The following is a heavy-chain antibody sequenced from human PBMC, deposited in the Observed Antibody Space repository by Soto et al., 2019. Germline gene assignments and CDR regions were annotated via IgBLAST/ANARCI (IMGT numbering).Heavy chain of an antibody. V-gene: IGHV1-46*03. CDR1: GYTFTSYY. Sequence: ASVRVSCKASGYTFTSYYMHWVRRAPGQGLEWMGIINPSGGSTSYAQKFQGRVTMTRDTSTSTVYMELSSLRSEDTAVYYCARDGPPIVVVPAAMGNWFDPWGQGTLVTVSS. D-gene: IGHD2-2*01. CDR3: ARDGPPIVVVPAAMGNWFDP. CDR2: INPSGGST. J-gene: IGHJ5*02.